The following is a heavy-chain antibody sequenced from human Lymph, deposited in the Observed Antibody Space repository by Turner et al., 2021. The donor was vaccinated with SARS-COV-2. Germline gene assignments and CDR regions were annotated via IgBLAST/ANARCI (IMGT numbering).Heavy chain of an antibody. CDR3: ARDLDTAGGMDV. Sequence: EVQLVESGGGLVQPGGSLRLSCAASGLTVSSNYMSWVRQAPGKGLEWVSVIYSGGSTYYADSVKGRFTIYRHNSKNTLFLQMNSLRAEDTAVYYCARDLDTAGGMDVWGQGTTVTVSS. J-gene: IGHJ6*02. D-gene: IGHD5-18*01. CDR1: GLTVSSNY. CDR2: IYSGGST. V-gene: IGHV3-53*04.